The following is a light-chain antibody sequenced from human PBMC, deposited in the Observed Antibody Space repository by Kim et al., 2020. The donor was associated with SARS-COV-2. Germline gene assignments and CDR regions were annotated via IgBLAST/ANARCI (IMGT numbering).Light chain of an antibody. CDR2: KAS. J-gene: IGKJ1*01. CDR3: QHYVYYSRT. V-gene: IGKV1-5*03. CDR1: QNMSGW. Sequence: DIQMTQSPSTLSASVGDIVTITCRASQNMSGWLAWYQQKPGKAPTLLIHKASNLQSGVPSRFSGSGSGTEFTLTINNLQPDDFATYYCQHYVYYSRTVGQGTKVDIK.